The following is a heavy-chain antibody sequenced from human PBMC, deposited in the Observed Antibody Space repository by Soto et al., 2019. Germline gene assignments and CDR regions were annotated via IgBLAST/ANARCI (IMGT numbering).Heavy chain of an antibody. CDR3: ARDRAYSSSLEFVY. CDR2: ISSSSSTI. V-gene: IGHV3-48*02. Sequence: GGSLRLSCAASGFTFSSYSMNWVRQAPGKGLEWVSYISSSSSTIYYADSVKGRFTISRDNAKNSLYLQMNSLRDEDTAVYYCARDRAYSSSLEFVYWGQGTLVTVSS. D-gene: IGHD6-6*01. CDR1: GFTFSSYS. J-gene: IGHJ4*02.